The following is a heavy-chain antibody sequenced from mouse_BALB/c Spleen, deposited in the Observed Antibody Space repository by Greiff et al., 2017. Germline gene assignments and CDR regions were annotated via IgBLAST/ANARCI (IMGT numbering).Heavy chain of an antibody. Sequence: EVKLMESGPSLVKPSQTLSLTCSVTGDSITSGYWNWIRKFPGNKLEYMGYISYSGSTYYNPSLKSRFSITRDTSKNQYYLHLNSVTTEDTATYYCASYDYDEGGLAMDYWGQGTSVTVSS. J-gene: IGHJ4*01. CDR3: ASYDYDEGGLAMDY. D-gene: IGHD2-4*01. CDR2: ISYSGST. V-gene: IGHV3-8*02. CDR1: GDSITSGY.